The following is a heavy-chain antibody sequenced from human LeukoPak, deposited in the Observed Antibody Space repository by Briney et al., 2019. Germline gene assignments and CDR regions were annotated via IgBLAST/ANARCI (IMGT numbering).Heavy chain of an antibody. CDR2: ISHTGSF. J-gene: IGHJ4*02. CDR3: ARHVHVSMIVVILSDYFDY. D-gene: IGHD3-22*01. CDR1: GGSFSGHS. V-gene: IGHV4-34*01. Sequence: SETLSLTCAVYGGSFSGHSWSWIRQAPGKGLEWIGEISHTGSFNYNPSLKSRVTISADTSKNQFSLRLSSVTAADTAVYYCARHVHVSMIVVILSDYFDYWGRGTLVSVSS.